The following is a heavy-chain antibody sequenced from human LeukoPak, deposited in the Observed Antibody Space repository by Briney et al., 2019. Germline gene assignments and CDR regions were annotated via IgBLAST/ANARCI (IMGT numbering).Heavy chain of an antibody. D-gene: IGHD1-26*01. J-gene: IGHJ4*02. CDR2: INPNNGGT. CDR1: GYTFTGYY. V-gene: IGHV1-2*02. CDR3: ARALRSGSYYEVDY. Sequence: GASVKVSCKASGYTFTGYYIHWVRQAPGQGLEWMGWINPNNGGTNYAQKFQGRVTMTRDTSITTTYMDLSRLRSDDTAVYYCARALRSGSYYEVDYWGQGTLVTVSS.